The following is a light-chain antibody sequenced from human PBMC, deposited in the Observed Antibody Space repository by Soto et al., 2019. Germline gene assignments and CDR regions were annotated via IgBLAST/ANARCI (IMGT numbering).Light chain of an antibody. Sequence: DIQMTQSPSSLSASVGDRVTITCRASQSVSTYLTWYQQKPGKAPNLLIYGASTLQSGVPSRFSGSGSGTDFTLTISRLQREDSAPYYCQHCYNSPRTFGQGTRLDIK. V-gene: IGKV1-39*01. CDR2: GAS. J-gene: IGKJ5*01. CDR3: QHCYNSPRT. CDR1: QSVSTY.